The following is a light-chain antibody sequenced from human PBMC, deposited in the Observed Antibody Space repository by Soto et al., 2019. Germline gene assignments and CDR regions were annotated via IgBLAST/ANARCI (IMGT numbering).Light chain of an antibody. CDR3: MQSVQIPQT. CDR2: LGS. J-gene: IGKJ2*01. V-gene: IGKV2-28*01. Sequence: DIVMTQSPLSLPVTPGEPASISCRSSQSLLHSNGYNYLDWYLQKPGQSPQLLIYLGSNRASGGPDRFSGSGSGTDFTLKISRVEAEDVGVYYCMQSVQIPQTFGQGTKLEIK. CDR1: QSLLHSNGYNY.